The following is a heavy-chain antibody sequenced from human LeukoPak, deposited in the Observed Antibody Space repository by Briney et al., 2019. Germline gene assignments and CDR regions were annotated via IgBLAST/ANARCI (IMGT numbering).Heavy chain of an antibody. CDR1: GDSISSSSYY. CDR3: ATSWGIYSEDY. J-gene: IGHJ4*02. Sequence: SETLSLTCTVSGDSISSSSYYWGWIRQPPGKGLERIGTIYYSGSTFYNPSLKSRVTISIDTSKNQFSLKLSSVTAADTSVYYCATSWGIYSEDYWGQGTLVTVSS. CDR2: IYYSGST. D-gene: IGHD5-12*01. V-gene: IGHV4-39*01.